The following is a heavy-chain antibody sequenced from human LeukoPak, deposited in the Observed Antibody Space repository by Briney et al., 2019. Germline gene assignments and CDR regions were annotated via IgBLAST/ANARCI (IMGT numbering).Heavy chain of an antibody. CDR2: INHSGST. D-gene: IGHD5-12*01. V-gene: IGHV4-34*01. CDR1: GGSFSGYY. CDR3: ARHSGDGYNPLYIQH. J-gene: IGHJ1*01. Sequence: PSETLSLTCAVYGGSFSGYYWSWIRQPPGKGLEWIGEINHSGSTNYNPSLKSRVTISVDTSKNQFSLKLSSVTAADTAVYYCARHSGDGYNPLYIQHWGQGTLVTVSS.